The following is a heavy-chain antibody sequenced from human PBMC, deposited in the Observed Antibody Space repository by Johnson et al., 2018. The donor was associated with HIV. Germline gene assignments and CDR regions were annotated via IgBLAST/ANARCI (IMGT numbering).Heavy chain of an antibody. D-gene: IGHD1-1*01. CDR1: GFTFSSYG. CDR3: AKDGMDI. Sequence: QVQVVESGGGVVQPGGSLRLSCAASGFTFSSYGMHWVRQAPGKGLEWVTFIRYDGSNKYYADSVKGRITISRDNTKNTLYLQMNSLRAENTAVYYCAKDGMDIWGQGTMVTVSS. CDR2: IRYDGSNK. V-gene: IGHV3-30*02. J-gene: IGHJ3*02.